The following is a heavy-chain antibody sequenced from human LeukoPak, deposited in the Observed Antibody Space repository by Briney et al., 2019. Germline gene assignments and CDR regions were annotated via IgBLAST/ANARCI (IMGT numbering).Heavy chain of an antibody. CDR3: ARGEWSGASNWFDP. CDR2: IYYSGST. Sequence: SETLSLTCTVSGGSISSHYWSWIRQPPGKGLEWIGYIYYSGSTNYNPSLKSRVTISVDTSKNQFSLKLSSVTAADTAVYYCARGEWSGASNWFDPWGQGTLVTVSS. J-gene: IGHJ5*02. D-gene: IGHD3-3*01. CDR1: GGSISSHY. V-gene: IGHV4-59*11.